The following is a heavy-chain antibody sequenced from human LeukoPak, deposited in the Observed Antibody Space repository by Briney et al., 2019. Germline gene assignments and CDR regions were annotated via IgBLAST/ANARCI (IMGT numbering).Heavy chain of an antibody. CDR1: EFTVSSNY. Sequence: GGSLRLSCAASEFTVSSNYMSWVRQAPGKGLECVSVIYSGGITYYADSVKGRFTISRDNSKNTLYLQMNSLRAEDTAVYYCATDYYGSGSSYHYGMDVWGQGTTVTVSS. CDR2: IYSGGIT. CDR3: ATDYYGSGSSYHYGMDV. D-gene: IGHD3-10*01. J-gene: IGHJ6*02. V-gene: IGHV3-53*01.